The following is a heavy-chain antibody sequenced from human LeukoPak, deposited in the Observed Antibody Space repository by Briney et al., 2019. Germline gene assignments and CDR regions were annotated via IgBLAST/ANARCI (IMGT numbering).Heavy chain of an antibody. CDR3: ARVFSSWYWQVEYYFDY. CDR2: MNPNSGNT. J-gene: IGHJ4*02. CDR1: GYTFTSYD. D-gene: IGHD6-13*01. V-gene: IGHV1-8*03. Sequence: ASVKVSCKASGYTFTSYDINWVRQATGQGLEWMGWMNPNSGNTGYAQKFQGRVTITRNTSISTAYMELSSLRSEDTAVYYYARVFSSWYWQVEYYFDYWGQGTLVTVSS.